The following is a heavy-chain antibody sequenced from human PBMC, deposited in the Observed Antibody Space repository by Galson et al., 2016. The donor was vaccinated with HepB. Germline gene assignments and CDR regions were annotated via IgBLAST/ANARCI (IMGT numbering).Heavy chain of an antibody. CDR3: ARGGGSYYYFDY. D-gene: IGHD1-26*01. CDR2: ISNSRPYT. CDR1: GFTFSDYY. Sequence: SLRLSCAAFGFTFSDYYMSWIRQAPGKGLEWVSDISNSRPYTNYADSVRGRFTISRDNAKNSLYLQMNSLRAEDTAVYYCARGGGSYYYFDYWGQGTLVTVSS. J-gene: IGHJ4*02. V-gene: IGHV3-11*06.